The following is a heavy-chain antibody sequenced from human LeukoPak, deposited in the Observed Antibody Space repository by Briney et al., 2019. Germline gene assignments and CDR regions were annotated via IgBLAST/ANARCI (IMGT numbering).Heavy chain of an antibody. V-gene: IGHV3-23*01. Sequence: GGSLRLSCAASGFTFSSYAMSWVRQAPGKGLEWVSTISYSGGSTYYADSVKGRFAISRDSSKNTLYLQMNGLRGEDTAVYHCAKDDGGSPPDAFDVWGQGTLVTVSS. CDR3: AKDDGGSPPDAFDV. CDR1: GFTFSSYA. CDR2: ISYSGGST. D-gene: IGHD3-10*01. J-gene: IGHJ3*01.